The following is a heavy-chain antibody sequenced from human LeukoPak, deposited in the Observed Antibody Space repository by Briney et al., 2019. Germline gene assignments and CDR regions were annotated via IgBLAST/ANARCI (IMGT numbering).Heavy chain of an antibody. CDR3: AKSSSSWPGAWYVDL. V-gene: IGHV3-9*01. Sequence: GGSLCLSCAAYGFTFNDYAMHWVRQPPGKGLEWVSGISWNSGSIAYADSVKGRFTISRNNAKNSLYLQMNSLRAEDTAMYYCAKSSSSWPGAWYVDLWGRGTLVTVSS. J-gene: IGHJ2*01. CDR1: GFTFNDYA. CDR2: ISWNSGSI. D-gene: IGHD6-13*01.